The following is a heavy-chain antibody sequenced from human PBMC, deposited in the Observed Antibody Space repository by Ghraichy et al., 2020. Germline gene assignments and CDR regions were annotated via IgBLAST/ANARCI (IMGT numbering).Heavy chain of an antibody. Sequence: GGSLRLSCAASGFTFSNAWMNWVRQAPGKGLEWVGRIKSKTDGETTDYAAPVKGRFTISRDNSKNTLYLQMNSLKTEDTAVYYCIAIPFGGANYDILTGYYHDSYYFDYWGQGTLVTVSS. J-gene: IGHJ4*02. CDR1: GFTFSNAW. CDR2: IKSKTDGETT. CDR3: IAIPFGGANYDILTGYYHDSYYFDY. D-gene: IGHD3-9*01. V-gene: IGHV3-15*01.